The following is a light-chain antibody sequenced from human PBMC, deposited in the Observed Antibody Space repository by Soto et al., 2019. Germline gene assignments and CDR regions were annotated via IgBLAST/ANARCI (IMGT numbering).Light chain of an antibody. Sequence: DIQLTQSPSFLSASVGDRVTITCRASQGISSYLAWYQQPPGKAPKLLIYGASTLQRGVSSRFSGSGSGTEFTLPISTLQPEDFATYSGQHLNTYPRIFGQGTKL. V-gene: IGKV1-9*01. CDR1: QGISSY. CDR3: QHLNTYPRI. CDR2: GAS. J-gene: IGKJ2*01.